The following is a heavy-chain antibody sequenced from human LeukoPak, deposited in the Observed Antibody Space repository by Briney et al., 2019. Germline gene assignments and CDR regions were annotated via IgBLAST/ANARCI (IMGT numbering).Heavy chain of an antibody. V-gene: IGHV1-46*01. J-gene: IGHJ4*02. CDR3: ARSTVTTCFDY. Sequence: GASVKVSCKASGYTFTSYYMHWVRQAPRQGLEWMGIINPSGGSTSYAQKFQGRVTMTRDMSTSTVYMELSSLRSEDTAVYYCARSTVTTCFDYWGQGTLVTVSS. D-gene: IGHD4-17*01. CDR1: GYTFTSYY. CDR2: INPSGGST.